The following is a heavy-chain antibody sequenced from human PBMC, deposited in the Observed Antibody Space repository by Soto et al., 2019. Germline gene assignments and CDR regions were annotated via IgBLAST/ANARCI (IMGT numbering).Heavy chain of an antibody. D-gene: IGHD3-9*01. CDR3: AKEARSTQDILTGYWAH. V-gene: IGHV3-21*01. Sequence: GGSLRLSCAASGFTFSAYSMNWVRQAPGKGLEWVSSISSTTSKIYYADSVKGRFTISRDNAKNSLFLQMISLSAEDTAVYYCAKEARSTQDILTGYWAHWGQGALVTVSS. J-gene: IGHJ4*02. CDR2: ISSTTSKI. CDR1: GFTFSAYS.